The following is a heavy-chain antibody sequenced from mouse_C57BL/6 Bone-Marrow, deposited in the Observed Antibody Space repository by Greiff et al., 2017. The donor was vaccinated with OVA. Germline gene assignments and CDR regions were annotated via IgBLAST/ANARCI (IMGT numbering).Heavy chain of an antibody. J-gene: IGHJ3*01. CDR2: IYPRSGNT. CDR3: ARGLRLRPFAY. CDR1: GYTFTSYG. V-gene: IGHV1-81*01. D-gene: IGHD3-2*02. Sequence: VQLQQSGAELARPGASVKLSCKASGYTFTSYGISWVKQRTGQGLEWIGEIYPRSGNTYYNEKFKGKATLTADKSSSTAYMELRSLTSEDSAVYFCARGLRLRPFAYWGQGTLVTVSA.